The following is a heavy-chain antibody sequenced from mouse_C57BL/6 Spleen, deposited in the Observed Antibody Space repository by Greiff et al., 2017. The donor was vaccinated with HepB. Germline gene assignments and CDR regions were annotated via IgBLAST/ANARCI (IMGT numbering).Heavy chain of an antibody. D-gene: IGHD2-4*01. Sequence: EVQLQQSGPELVKPGASVKISCKASGYSFTGYYMNWVKQSPEKSLEWIGEINPSTGGTTYNQKFKAKATLTVDKSSSTAYMQLKSLTSEDSAVYYCARDYDYGFAYWGQGTLVTVSA. V-gene: IGHV1-42*01. CDR1: GYSFTGYY. CDR2: INPSTGGT. J-gene: IGHJ3*01. CDR3: ARDYDYGFAY.